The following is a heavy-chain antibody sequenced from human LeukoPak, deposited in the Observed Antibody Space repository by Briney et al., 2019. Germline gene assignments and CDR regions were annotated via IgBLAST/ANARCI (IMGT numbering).Heavy chain of an antibody. Sequence: GGSLRLSCAVSGLTFSSSWMDWVRQAPGRGLEWVASINPDGIKRYSADSVKGRFTISRDNARNSLYLQMDSLRVEDTAFYYCARDLAFSRLDYWGQGVLVTVSS. V-gene: IGHV3-7*01. D-gene: IGHD2/OR15-2a*01. CDR1: GLTFSSSW. CDR3: ARDLAFSRLDY. CDR2: INPDGIKR. J-gene: IGHJ4*02.